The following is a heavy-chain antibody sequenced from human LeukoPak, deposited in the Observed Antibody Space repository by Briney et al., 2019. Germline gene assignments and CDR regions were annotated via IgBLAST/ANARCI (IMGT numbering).Heavy chain of an antibody. D-gene: IGHD3-3*01. Sequence: PSETLSLTCTVSGGSISTSSYYWGWIHQPPGKGLEWIGSIYYSGSTSYNPSLKSRVTISVDTSKNQFSLKLSSVTAADTAVYYCARRDFWSGYYHWGQGTLVTVS. CDR3: ARRDFWSGYYH. CDR2: IYYSGST. J-gene: IGHJ5*02. V-gene: IGHV4-39*01. CDR1: GGSISTSSYY.